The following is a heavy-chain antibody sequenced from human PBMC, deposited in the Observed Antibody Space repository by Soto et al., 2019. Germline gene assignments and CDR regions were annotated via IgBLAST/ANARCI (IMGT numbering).Heavy chain of an antibody. CDR2: INPSGGST. CDR1: GYTLIMYY. D-gene: IGHD3-22*01. Sequence: QVQLVQSGAEVKKPGASVKVSCKASGYTLIMYYIHWMRQAPGLGLEWMGIINPSGGSTTYAQKFQGRVTMTRDTSTSTVYMDLSSLRSEDTAVYYCARSPYSSGYYYAIDYWGQGTQVTVSS. J-gene: IGHJ4*02. CDR3: ARSPYSSGYYYAIDY. V-gene: IGHV1-46*01.